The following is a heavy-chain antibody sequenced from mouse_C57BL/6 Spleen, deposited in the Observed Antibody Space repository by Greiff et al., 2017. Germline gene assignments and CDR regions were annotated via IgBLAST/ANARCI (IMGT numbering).Heavy chain of an antibody. V-gene: IGHV5-4*01. D-gene: IGHD3-2*02. Sequence: EVQRVESGGGLVKPGGSLKLSCAASGFTFSSYAMSWVRQTPEKRLEWVATISDGGSYTYYPDNVKGRFTISRDNAKNNLYLQMSHLKSEDTAMYYCARDGATAQAYVDYWSQGTTHTVSS. CDR2: ISDGGSYT. CDR1: GFTFSSYA. CDR3: ARDGATAQAYVDY. J-gene: IGHJ2*01.